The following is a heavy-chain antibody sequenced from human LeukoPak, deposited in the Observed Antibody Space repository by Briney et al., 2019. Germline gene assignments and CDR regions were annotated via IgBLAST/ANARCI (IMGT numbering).Heavy chain of an antibody. J-gene: IGHJ4*02. CDR2: IYSGGST. V-gene: IGHV3-53*01. CDR3: ARDCSSTSYYGY. Sequence: PGGSLRLSCAASGFTVSSNYMSWVRQAPGKGLEWVPVIYSGGSTYYADSVKGRFTISRDNSKNTLYLQMNSLRAEDTAAYYCARDCSSTSYYGYWGQGTLVTVSS. CDR1: GFTVSSNY. D-gene: IGHD2-2*01.